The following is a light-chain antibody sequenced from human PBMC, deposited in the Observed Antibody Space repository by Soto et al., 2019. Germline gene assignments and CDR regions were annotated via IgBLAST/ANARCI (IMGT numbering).Light chain of an antibody. J-gene: IGKJ1*01. Sequence: EIVLAQSPGTLSLSPGERATLSCRASQSVSSNLAWYQQKPGKAPRLLIYGASTRATGIPARFSGSGSGTEFTLTISSLQPDDFATYYCQHYNSYSEAFGQGTKVDIK. V-gene: IGKV3-15*01. CDR2: GAS. CDR1: QSVSSN. CDR3: QHYNSYSEA.